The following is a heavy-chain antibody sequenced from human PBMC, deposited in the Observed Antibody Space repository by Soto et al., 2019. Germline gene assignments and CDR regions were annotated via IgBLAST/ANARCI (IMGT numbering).Heavy chain of an antibody. CDR1: GFTFSSYA. Sequence: GGSLRLSCAASGFTFSSYAMSWVRQAPGKGLEWVSAISGSGGSTYYADSVKGRFTISRDNSKNTLYLQMNSLRVEDTAVYYCAKATNSSGWYDGERDYWGQGTLVTVSS. CDR3: AKATNSSGWYDGERDY. V-gene: IGHV3-23*01. D-gene: IGHD6-19*01. J-gene: IGHJ4*02. CDR2: ISGSGGST.